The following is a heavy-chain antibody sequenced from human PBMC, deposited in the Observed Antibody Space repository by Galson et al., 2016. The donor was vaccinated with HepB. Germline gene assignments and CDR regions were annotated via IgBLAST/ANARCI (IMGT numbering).Heavy chain of an antibody. V-gene: IGHV2-5*02. Sequence: PALVKPTQTPTLTCTFSGFSLSTSGVGVGWIRQSPGKALEWLALIYWDDDKRYSPSLKSRLTITKDTSKSQVVLTMTNMDPVDTGTYYCAHRRRGSTWPYNWFDPWGQGILVTVSS. D-gene: IGHD6-13*01. CDR2: IYWDDDK. CDR3: AHRRRGSTWPYNWFDP. CDR1: GFSLSTSGVG. J-gene: IGHJ5*02.